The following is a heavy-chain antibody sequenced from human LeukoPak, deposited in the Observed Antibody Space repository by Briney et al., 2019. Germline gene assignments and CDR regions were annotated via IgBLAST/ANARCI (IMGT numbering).Heavy chain of an antibody. V-gene: IGHV3-30-3*01. CDR1: GFTFSSYA. J-gene: IGHJ4*02. CDR3: ARDKDRDFDY. Sequence: GGSLRLSCAASGFTFSSYAMHWVRQAPGKGLEWVAVISYDGSNKYYADSVKGRFTISRDNSKNTLYLQMNSLRAEDTAVYYCARDKDRDFDYWAREPWSPSPQ. CDR2: ISYDGSNK.